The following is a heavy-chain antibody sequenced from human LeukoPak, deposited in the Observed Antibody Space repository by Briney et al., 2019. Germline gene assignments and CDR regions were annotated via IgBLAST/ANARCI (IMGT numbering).Heavy chain of an antibody. J-gene: IGHJ6*02. Sequence: SVKVSCKASGGTFSNYAITWVRQAPGQGLEWMGGIIPVFGTASYAQKFQGRLTITADESTLTAYMELSSLRSEDTAVYYCAGDCSSTNCYVSYYYYGMDVWGQGTTVTVSS. CDR1: GGTFSNYA. CDR3: AGDCSSTNCYVSYYYYGMDV. V-gene: IGHV1-69*13. CDR2: IIPVFGTA. D-gene: IGHD2-2*01.